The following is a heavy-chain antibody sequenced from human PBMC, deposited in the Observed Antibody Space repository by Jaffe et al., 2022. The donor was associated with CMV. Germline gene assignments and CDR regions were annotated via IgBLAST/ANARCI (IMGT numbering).Heavy chain of an antibody. CDR2: IWYDGSNK. CDR1: GFTFSSYG. V-gene: IGHV3-33*08. Sequence: QVQLVESGGGVVQPGRSLRLSCAASGFTFSSYGMHWVRQAPGKGLEWVAVIWYDGSNKYYADSVKGRFTISRDNSKNTLYLQMNSLRAEDTAVYYCARDFGDFWSGYYTGPYYYYYMDVWGKGTTVTVSS. D-gene: IGHD3-3*01. CDR3: ARDFGDFWSGYYTGPYYYYYMDV. J-gene: IGHJ6*03.